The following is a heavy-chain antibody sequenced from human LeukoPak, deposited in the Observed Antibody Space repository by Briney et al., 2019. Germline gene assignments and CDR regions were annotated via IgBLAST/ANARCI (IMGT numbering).Heavy chain of an antibody. D-gene: IGHD3-22*01. CDR2: INHSGST. Sequence: SETLSLTCAVYGGSFSGYYWSWIRQPPGKGLEWIGEINHSGSTNYNPSLKSRVTISVDTSKNQFSLKLSSVTAADTAVYYCARSPSPYYCDSSGYYYPRGAFDIWGQGTMVTVSS. CDR1: GGSFSGYY. V-gene: IGHV4-34*01. CDR3: ARSPSPYYCDSSGYYYPRGAFDI. J-gene: IGHJ3*02.